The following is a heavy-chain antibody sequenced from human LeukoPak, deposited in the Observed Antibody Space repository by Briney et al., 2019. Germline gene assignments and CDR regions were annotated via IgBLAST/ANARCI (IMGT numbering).Heavy chain of an antibody. D-gene: IGHD2-2*01. CDR1: GFTFSSYA. CDR3: AKVGYCSSTSCPVAFDI. Sequence: GGSLRLSCAASGFTFSSYAMSWVRQAPGKGLEWVSAISGSGGSTYYADSVKGRFTISRDNSKNTLYLQMNSLRAEDTAVYYCAKVGYCSSTSCPVAFDIWGQGTMVTVSS. J-gene: IGHJ3*02. V-gene: IGHV3-23*01. CDR2: ISGSGGST.